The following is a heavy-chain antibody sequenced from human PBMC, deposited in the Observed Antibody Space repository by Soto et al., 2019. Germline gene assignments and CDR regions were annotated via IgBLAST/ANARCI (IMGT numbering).Heavy chain of an antibody. Sequence: EVQLLESGGGLVQPGASLRLSCAASGFTFRNYAMGWVRQGPGKGLEWVSGISTSGGSTYYADAVEGRFTISRENSKNTLYLQMSGLRAEDTALYYCAKYHYDTRGSFDSWGQGALVTVSS. V-gene: IGHV3-23*01. CDR2: ISTSGGST. CDR3: AKYHYDTRGSFDS. CDR1: GFTFRNYA. D-gene: IGHD3-22*01. J-gene: IGHJ5*01.